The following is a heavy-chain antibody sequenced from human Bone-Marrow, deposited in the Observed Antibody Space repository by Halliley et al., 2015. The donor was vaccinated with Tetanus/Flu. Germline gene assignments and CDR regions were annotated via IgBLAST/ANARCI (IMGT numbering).Heavy chain of an antibody. V-gene: IGHV4-30-4*01. CDR3: ARMNLLFYDSSAPIDI. D-gene: IGHD3-22*01. J-gene: IGHJ4*02. CDR2: ISYSGDT. Sequence: GHISYSGDTNLNSSLKSRLSISLDTSRNQFSLRLTSVTAADTAVYFCARMNLLFYDSSAPIDIWGQGALVTVAS.